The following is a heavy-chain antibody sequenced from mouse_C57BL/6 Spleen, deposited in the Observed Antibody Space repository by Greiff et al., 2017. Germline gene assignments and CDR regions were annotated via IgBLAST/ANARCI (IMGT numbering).Heavy chain of an antibody. CDR1: GFTFSDYY. CDR3: ARQIYYYGSRYFDV. V-gene: IGHV5-12*01. Sequence: EVKLMESGGGLVQPGGSLKLSCAASGFTFSDYYMYWVRQTPEKRLEWVAYISNGGGSTYYPDTVKGRFTISRDNDENTLYLRMSRLKSEDTARYYCARQIYYYGSRYFDVWGTGTTVTVSS. D-gene: IGHD1-1*01. J-gene: IGHJ1*03. CDR2: ISNGGGST.